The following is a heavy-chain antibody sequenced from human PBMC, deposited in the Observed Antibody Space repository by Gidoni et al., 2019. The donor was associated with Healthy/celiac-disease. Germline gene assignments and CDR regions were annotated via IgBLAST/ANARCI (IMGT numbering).Heavy chain of an antibody. J-gene: IGHJ1*01. Sequence: QLQLQESGPGLVKPSETLSLTCTVSGGSISSSSYYWGWIRQPPGKGLEWIGSIYYSGSTYYNPSLKSRVTISVDTSKNQFSLKLSSVTAADTAVYYCARSGGDYEYFQHWGQGTLVTVSS. CDR3: ARSGGDYEYFQH. CDR1: GGSISSSSYY. D-gene: IGHD4-17*01. CDR2: IYYSGST. V-gene: IGHV4-39*01.